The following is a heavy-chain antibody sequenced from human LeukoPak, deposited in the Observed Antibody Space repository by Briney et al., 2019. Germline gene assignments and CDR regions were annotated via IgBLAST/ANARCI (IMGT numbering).Heavy chain of an antibody. CDR2: IIPIFGTA. D-gene: IGHD3-22*01. J-gene: IGHJ4*02. Sequence: SVKVSCKASGGTFSSYAISWVRQAPGQGLEWMGGIIPIFGTANYAQKFQGRVTITADESTSTAYMELSSLRSEDTAVYYCARNFYFDSSGYYHYWGQGTLVTVSS. V-gene: IGHV1-69*13. CDR3: ARNFYFDSSGYYHY. CDR1: GGTFSSYA.